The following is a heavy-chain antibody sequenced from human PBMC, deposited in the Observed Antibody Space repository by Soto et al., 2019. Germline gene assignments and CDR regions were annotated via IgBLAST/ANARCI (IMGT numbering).Heavy chain of an antibody. V-gene: IGHV3-23*01. CDR2: ISGSGGST. J-gene: IGHJ1*01. D-gene: IGHD4-17*01. CDR1: GFTFSSYA. CDR3: AKVDNDYGDYRYFQP. Sequence: EVQLLESGGGLVQPGGSLRLSCAASGFTFSSYAMSWVRQAPGKGLEWVSAISGSGGSTYYADSVKGRFTISRDNSKTTLYLQMNSLRAEDTAVYYCAKVDNDYGDYRYFQPWGQGTLVTVSS.